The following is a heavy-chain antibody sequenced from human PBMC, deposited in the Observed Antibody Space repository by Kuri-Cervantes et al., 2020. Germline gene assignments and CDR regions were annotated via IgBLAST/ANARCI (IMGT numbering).Heavy chain of an antibody. V-gene: IGHV1-2*04. Sequence: ASVKVSCKASGGTFSSYAINWVRQAPGQGLEWMGWINPNSGGTNYAQKFQGWVTMTRETSISTAYMELSSLRSEDTALYYCARAGAVGYSGSYGAWDYWGQGTLVTVSS. CDR2: INPNSGGT. D-gene: IGHD1-26*01. CDR1: GGTFSSYA. CDR3: ARAGAVGYSGSYGAWDY. J-gene: IGHJ4*02.